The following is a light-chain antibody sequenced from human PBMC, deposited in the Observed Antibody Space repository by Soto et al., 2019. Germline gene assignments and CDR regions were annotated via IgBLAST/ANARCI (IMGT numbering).Light chain of an antibody. V-gene: IGKV3-20*01. Sequence: ENVLTQSPDTLSLSPGERATLSCRASQSVTNSFFAWYQQKPGQGPRLLIYGISSRATGIADRFSGSGSRTDFTLTISRLEPEDFVVYYCQQYSTLPHTFGQGTKLEVK. CDR2: GIS. J-gene: IGKJ2*01. CDR3: QQYSTLPHT. CDR1: QSVTNSF.